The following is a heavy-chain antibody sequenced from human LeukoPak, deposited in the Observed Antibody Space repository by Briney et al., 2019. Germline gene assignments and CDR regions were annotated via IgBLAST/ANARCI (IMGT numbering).Heavy chain of an antibody. CDR3: ARDLLTPRVGWHAGSGYDSGEV. Sequence: GGSLRLSCPASGFTVSSNYMSWVRQAPGKGLEWVSVIYSGGSTYYADSVKGRFTISRDNSKNTLYLQMNSLRAEDTAVYYCARDLLTPRVGWHAGSGYDSGEVWGQGTMVTVSS. V-gene: IGHV3-53*01. CDR1: GFTVSSNY. CDR2: IYSGGST. D-gene: IGHD5-12*01. J-gene: IGHJ3*01.